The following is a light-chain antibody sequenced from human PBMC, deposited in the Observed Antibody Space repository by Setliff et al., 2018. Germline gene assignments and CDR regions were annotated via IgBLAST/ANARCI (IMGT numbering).Light chain of an antibody. CDR3: SSYADSYTLV. Sequence: QSALTQPPSASGSPGQSLTISCTGTSSDVGAYNYVSWYQQHPGKAPKLMIYDVTKWPSGVPDRFSGSKSGNTASLTISGLQAEDEADYYCSSYADSYTLVFGGGTKVTVL. V-gene: IGLV2-11*01. CDR2: DVT. J-gene: IGLJ2*01. CDR1: SSDVGAYNY.